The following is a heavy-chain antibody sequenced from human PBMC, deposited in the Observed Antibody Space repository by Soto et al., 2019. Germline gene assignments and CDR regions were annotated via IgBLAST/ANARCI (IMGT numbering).Heavy chain of an antibody. Sequence: SETLSLTCAVSGGSISSSNWWSWVRQPPGKGLEWIGEIYHSGSTNYNPSLKSRVTISVDKSKNQFSLKLSSVTAADTAVYYCARIWTIFGVVAGMDVLGQGTTVTVSS. CDR2: IYHSGST. J-gene: IGHJ6*02. D-gene: IGHD3-3*01. CDR3: ARIWTIFGVVAGMDV. CDR1: GGSISSSNW. V-gene: IGHV4-4*02.